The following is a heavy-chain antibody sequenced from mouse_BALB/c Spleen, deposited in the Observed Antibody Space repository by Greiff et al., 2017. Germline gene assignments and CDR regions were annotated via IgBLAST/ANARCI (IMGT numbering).Heavy chain of an antibody. D-gene: IGHD1-3*01. V-gene: IGHV1-69*02. CDR2: IYPSDSYT. J-gene: IGHJ4*01. CDR3: TREWDYGAMDY. CDR1: GYTFTSYW. Sequence: QVQLQQPGAELVRPGASVKLSCKASGYTFTSYWINWVKQRPGQGLEWIGNIYPSDSYTNYNQKFKDKATLTVDKSSSTAYMQLSSPTSEDSAVYYCTREWDYGAMDYWGQGTSVTVSS.